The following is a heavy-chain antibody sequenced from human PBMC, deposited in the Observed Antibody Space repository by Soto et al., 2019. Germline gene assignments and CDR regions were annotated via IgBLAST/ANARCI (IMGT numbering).Heavy chain of an antibody. CDR3: ARTYQYPGGEAFDI. D-gene: IGHD2-2*01. CDR2: IWYDGSNK. CDR1: GFTFSSYG. Sequence: GGSLRLSCAASGFTFSSYGMHWVRQAPGKGLEWVAVIWYDGSNKYYADSVKGRFTISRDNSKNTLYLQMNSLRAEDTAVYYCARTYQYPGGEAFDIWGQGTMVTVS. V-gene: IGHV3-33*01. J-gene: IGHJ3*02.